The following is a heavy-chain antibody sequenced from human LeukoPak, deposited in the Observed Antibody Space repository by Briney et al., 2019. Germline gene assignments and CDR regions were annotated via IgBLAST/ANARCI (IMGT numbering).Heavy chain of an antibody. CDR2: VSYDGSDT. CDR3: AGQPGTYYYYYMDV. D-gene: IGHD6-13*01. V-gene: IGHV3-30*04. J-gene: IGHJ6*03. Sequence: GGSLRLSCVVSGLTFSRYTMYWVRQTPGGGLEWVACVSYDGSDTYYADSVKGRFTVSRDNSKNMVYLQLNSLRAEDTALYYCAGQPGTYYYYYMDVWGKGTTVTVSS. CDR1: GLTFSRYT.